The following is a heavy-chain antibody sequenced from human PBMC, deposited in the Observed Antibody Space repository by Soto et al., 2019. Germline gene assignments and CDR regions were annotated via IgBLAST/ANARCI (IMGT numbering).Heavy chain of an antibody. V-gene: IGHV3-30-3*01. CDR2: ISYDGSNK. J-gene: IGHJ4*02. CDR1: GFTFSSYA. Sequence: PGGSLRLSCAASGFTFSSYAMHWVRQAPGKGLEWVAVISYDGSNKYYADSVKGRFTISRDNSKNTLYLQMNSLRAEDTAVYYCASNWVGDSSGWRFDYWGQGTLVSVSS. D-gene: IGHD3-22*01. CDR3: ASNWVGDSSGWRFDY.